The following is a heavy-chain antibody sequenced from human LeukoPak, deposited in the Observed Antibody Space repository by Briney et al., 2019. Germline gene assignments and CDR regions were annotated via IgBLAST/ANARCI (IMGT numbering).Heavy chain of an antibody. D-gene: IGHD5-24*01. CDR2: IYTSGST. J-gene: IGHJ2*01. Sequence: SETLSLTCTVSGGSISSGSYYWSWIRQPAGKGLEWIGRIYTSGSTNYNPSLKSRVTISVDTSKNQFSLKLSSVTAADTAVYYCARRKGEMATITPDWYFDLWGRGTLVTVSS. CDR1: GGSISSGSYY. V-gene: IGHV4-61*02. CDR3: ARRKGEMATITPDWYFDL.